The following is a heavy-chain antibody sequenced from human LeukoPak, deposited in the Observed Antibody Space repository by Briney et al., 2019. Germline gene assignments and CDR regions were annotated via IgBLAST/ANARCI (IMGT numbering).Heavy chain of an antibody. CDR2: IYHSGST. D-gene: IGHD3-9*01. V-gene: IGHV4-30-2*01. J-gene: IGHJ4*02. Sequence: SQTLSLTCAVSGGSISSGGYSWSWIRKPPGRGLEWIGYIYHSGSTYYNPSLKSRVTISVDRSKNQFSLKLSSVTAADTAVYYCARGRGDILTGYYYFDYWGQGTLVTVSS. CDR3: ARGRGDILTGYYYFDY. CDR1: GGSISSGGYS.